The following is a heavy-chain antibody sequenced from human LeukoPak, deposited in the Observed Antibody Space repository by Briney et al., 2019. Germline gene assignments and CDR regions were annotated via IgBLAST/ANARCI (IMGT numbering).Heavy chain of an antibody. CDR1: GGSISSGGYY. D-gene: IGHD1-20*01. V-gene: IGHV4-31*03. J-gene: IGHJ6*02. Sequence: SETLSLTCTVSGGSISSGGYYWSWIRQHPGKGLEWIGYIYYSGSTYYNPSLKSRVTISVDTSKNQFSLKLSSVTAADTAVYYCARWGNWNYGMDVWGQGTTVTVSS. CDR3: ARWGNWNYGMDV. CDR2: IYYSGST.